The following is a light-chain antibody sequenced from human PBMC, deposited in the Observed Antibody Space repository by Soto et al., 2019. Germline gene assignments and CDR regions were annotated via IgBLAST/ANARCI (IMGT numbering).Light chain of an antibody. Sequence: QSVLTQPASVSGSPGQSITISCTGTGSDVGGYDYVSWYQHHPGKAPKVMIYEVTNRPSGVSNRFSGSKSGNTASLTISGLLAEDEADYSCSSYTRSSTYGFGTGTKVTVL. V-gene: IGLV2-14*01. CDR1: GSDVGGYDY. CDR2: EVT. CDR3: SSYTRSSTYG. J-gene: IGLJ1*01.